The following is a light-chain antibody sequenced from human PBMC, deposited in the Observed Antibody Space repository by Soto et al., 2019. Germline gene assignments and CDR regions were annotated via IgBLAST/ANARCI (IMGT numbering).Light chain of an antibody. CDR1: SSDVGGYNY. V-gene: IGLV2-14*01. J-gene: IGLJ1*01. CDR3: SSYSRPTTLGG. Sequence: QSALTQPASVSGSPGQSITISCTGTSSDVGGYNYVSWYQQHPGNTPKLIIFDVNNRPSGVSNRFSASKSGSTASLTIAGLQAEDEADYYCSSYSRPTTLGGFGTGTKVTVL. CDR2: DVN.